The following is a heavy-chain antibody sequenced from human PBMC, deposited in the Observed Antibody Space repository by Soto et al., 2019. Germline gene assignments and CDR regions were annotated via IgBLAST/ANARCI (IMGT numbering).Heavy chain of an antibody. CDR1: GFTFSSYA. D-gene: IGHD3-10*01. V-gene: IGHV3-30-3*01. Sequence: QVQLVESGGGVVQPGRSLRLSCAASGFTFSSYAMHWVRQAPGKGLEWVAVISYDGSNKYYADSVKGRFTISRDNSKNTLYLQMNSLRAEETAVYYCARDWRLLWFGESTYGMDVWGQGTTVTVSS. CDR2: ISYDGSNK. J-gene: IGHJ6*02. CDR3: ARDWRLLWFGESTYGMDV.